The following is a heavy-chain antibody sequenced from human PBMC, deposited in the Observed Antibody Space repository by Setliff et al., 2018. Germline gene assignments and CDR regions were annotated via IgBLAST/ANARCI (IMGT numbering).Heavy chain of an antibody. Sequence: GSGPTLVNPTQTLTLTCTFSGFSLSTDGVSVGWIRQPPGKALEWLALICWDDDKRYSPSLKSRLTITKDTSKNQVVLTMTNMDPVDTATYFCARDSTLYSGYYCMNVWGQGTTVTVSS. CDR3: ARDSTLYSGYYCMNV. CDR1: GFSLSTDGVS. J-gene: IGHJ6*02. V-gene: IGHV2-5*02. CDR2: ICWDDDK. D-gene: IGHD3-22*01.